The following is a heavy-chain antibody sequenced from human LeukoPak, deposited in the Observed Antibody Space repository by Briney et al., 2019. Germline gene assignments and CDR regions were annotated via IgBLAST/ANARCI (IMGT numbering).Heavy chain of an antibody. CDR2: TTGGRGNT. V-gene: IGHV3-23*01. J-gene: IGHJ4*02. Sequence: PGGSLRLSSAASGFTFSNNVMSWVPQAPGKGLNWVSATTGGRGNTYYAHSVKGRFTTSRDNSKNKLYMQMNSLRAEVTAVYYGARGKVPRSYYDSSGYYYWGQGTLVTVSS. CDR1: GFTFSNNV. D-gene: IGHD3-22*01. CDR3: ARGKVPRSYYDSSGYYY.